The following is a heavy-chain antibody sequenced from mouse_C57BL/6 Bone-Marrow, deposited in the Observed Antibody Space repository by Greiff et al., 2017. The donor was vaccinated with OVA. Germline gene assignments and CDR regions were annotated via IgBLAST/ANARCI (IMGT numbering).Heavy chain of an antibody. D-gene: IGHD2-5*01. CDR1: GYTFTSYW. CDR2: IDPNSGGT. J-gene: IGHJ2*01. CDR3: ARERAEYSNYGG. V-gene: IGHV1-72*01. Sequence: QVQLQQPGAELVKPGASVTLSCKASGYTFTSYWMHWVKQRPGRGLEWIGRIDPNSGGTKYNEKFKSKATLTVDKPSSTAYMQLSRLTSEDSAVYYYARERAEYSNYGGWGQSTTLTVAT.